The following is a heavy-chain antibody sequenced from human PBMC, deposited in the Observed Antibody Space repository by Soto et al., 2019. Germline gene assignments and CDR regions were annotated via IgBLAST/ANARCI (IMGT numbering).Heavy chain of an antibody. CDR2: IIPLLGIT. Sequence: QAQLMQSGAEVKKPGSSVKVSCKASGGTFSGYAINWVRQAPGQGLEWMGGIIPLLGITDYGQKFQGRITIAADESTGTAYMDLRGLRSAATAVYYCARDPRSITGTTSSEDFQHWGQGTLVSASS. J-gene: IGHJ1*01. CDR3: ARDPRSITGTTSSEDFQH. D-gene: IGHD1-20*01. CDR1: GGTFSGYA. V-gene: IGHV1-69*01.